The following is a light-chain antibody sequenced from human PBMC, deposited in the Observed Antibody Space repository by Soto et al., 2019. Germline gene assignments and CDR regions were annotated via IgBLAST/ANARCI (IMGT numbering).Light chain of an antibody. CDR2: GAS. CDR1: QSVRST. CDR3: QQYRSWPRT. V-gene: IGKV3-15*01. J-gene: IGKJ1*01. Sequence: EILMTQSPATLSVSPGERATLSCRDSQSVRSTLAWYQQTPGKSPRLLIYGASNRDTGIPARFSGSGSGTQFTLTSSSLQSEDFAVYYCQQYRSWPRTFGQGTKVDI.